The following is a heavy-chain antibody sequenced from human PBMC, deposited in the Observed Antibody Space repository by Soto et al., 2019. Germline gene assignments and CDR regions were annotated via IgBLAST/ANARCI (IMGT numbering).Heavy chain of an antibody. CDR3: AREIEGFDY. CDR2: IYYSGST. CDR1: GGSISSYY. J-gene: IGHJ4*02. Sequence: SETLSLTCTVSGGSISSYYWSWIRQPPGKGLEWIGYIYYSGSTNYNPSLKSRVTISVDTSKNQFSLKLSSVTAADTAVYYCAREIEGFDYWGQGTLVTVSS. V-gene: IGHV4-59*01.